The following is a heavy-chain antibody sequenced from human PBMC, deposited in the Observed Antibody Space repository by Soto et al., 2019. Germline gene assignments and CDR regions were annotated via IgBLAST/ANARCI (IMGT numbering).Heavy chain of an antibody. V-gene: IGHV3-49*04. Sequence: GGSLRLSCTASGFTFGDYAMSWVRQAPGKGLEWVGFIRSKAYGGTTEYAASVKGRFTISRDDSKSIAYLQMNSLKTEDTAVYYCTRESGSQDFDYWGQGTLVTVSS. J-gene: IGHJ4*02. D-gene: IGHD1-26*01. CDR1: GFTFGDYA. CDR3: TRESGSQDFDY. CDR2: IRSKAYGGTT.